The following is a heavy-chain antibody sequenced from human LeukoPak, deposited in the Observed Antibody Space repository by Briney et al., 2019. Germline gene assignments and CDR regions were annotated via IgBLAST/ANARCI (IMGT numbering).Heavy chain of an antibody. CDR2: IKNDGSGI. D-gene: IGHD3-10*02. CDR1: GFNFVNTW. CDR3: AELGITMIGGV. V-gene: IGHV3-74*01. Sequence: GGSLRLACAASGFNFVNTWMHWVRQAPGKGLVWVARIKNDGSGIIYADSVEGRFTISRDNAKNSLYLQMNSLRAEDTAVYYCAELGITMIGGVWGKGTTVTISS. J-gene: IGHJ6*04.